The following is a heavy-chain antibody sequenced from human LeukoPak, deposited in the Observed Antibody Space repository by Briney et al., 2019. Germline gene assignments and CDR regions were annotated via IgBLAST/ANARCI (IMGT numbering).Heavy chain of an antibody. D-gene: IGHD2-2*01. Sequence: PGGSLRLSCVASGFTFSSYSMNWVRQAPGKGLEWVYIYYADSVKGRFTISRDNAKNSLYLQMNSLRAEDTAVYYCARGYCGSTSCYEFDYWGQGTLVTVSS. CDR3: ARGYCGSTSCYEFDY. J-gene: IGHJ4*02. CDR2: I. V-gene: IGHV3-21*01. CDR1: GFTFSSYS.